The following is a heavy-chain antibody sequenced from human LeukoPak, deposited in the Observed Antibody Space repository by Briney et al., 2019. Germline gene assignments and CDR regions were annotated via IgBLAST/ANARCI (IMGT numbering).Heavy chain of an antibody. CDR2: INSDGSST. Sequence: GGSLRLSCAASGFTFSSYWMHWLRQARGKGLVWVSRINSDGSSTSYADSVKGRFTISRDNAKNTLYLQMNSLRAEDTAVYYCAREYSSWYPFDYWGQGTLVTVSS. CDR3: AREYSSWYPFDY. V-gene: IGHV3-74*01. CDR1: GFTFSSYW. J-gene: IGHJ4*02. D-gene: IGHD6-13*01.